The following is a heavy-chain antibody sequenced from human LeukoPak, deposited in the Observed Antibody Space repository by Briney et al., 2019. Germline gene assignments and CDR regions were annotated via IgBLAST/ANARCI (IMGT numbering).Heavy chain of an antibody. CDR3: ARVEAAAAAPKMWYYYYYYYMDV. CDR2: ISSSGSTI. J-gene: IGHJ6*03. V-gene: IGHV3-11*01. D-gene: IGHD6-13*01. CDR1: GFTFSDNY. Sequence: PGGSLRLSCAASGFTFSDNYMSWIRQAPGKGLEWVSYISSSGSTIYYADSVKGRFTISRDNAKNSLYLQMNSLRAEDTAVYYCARVEAAAAAPKMWYYYYYYYMDVWGKGTTVTISS.